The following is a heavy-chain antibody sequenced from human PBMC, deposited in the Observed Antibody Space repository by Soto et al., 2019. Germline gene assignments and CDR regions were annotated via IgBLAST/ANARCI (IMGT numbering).Heavy chain of an antibody. CDR1: GDSVSTNSAT. J-gene: IGHJ5*01. CDR3: ARLIGNSWLDS. CDR2: TYYRSKWYY. D-gene: IGHD2-8*01. Sequence: QVQLQQSGPGLVKPSQTLSLTCAISGDSVSTNSATWDWFRQSPSRGLEWLGRTYYRSKWYYDSTVSVKVRITISPDTSSNHFSLQLNSVTPDDTAVYYCARLIGNSWLDSWGQGTLVTVSS. V-gene: IGHV6-1*01.